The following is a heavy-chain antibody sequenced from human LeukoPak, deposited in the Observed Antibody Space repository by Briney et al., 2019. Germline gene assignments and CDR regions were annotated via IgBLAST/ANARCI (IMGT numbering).Heavy chain of an antibody. J-gene: IGHJ3*02. Sequence: GGSLRLSCAASGFTVSRNYMSWVRQAPGKGLEWVSVISGSGGSTHYADSVKDRFTISRDNSKNTLYLQMNSLRAEDTAVYYCAKETVVVVAATPDAFDIWGQGTMVTVSS. CDR2: ISGSGGST. V-gene: IGHV3-23*01. D-gene: IGHD2-15*01. CDR3: AKETVVVVAATPDAFDI. CDR1: GFTVSRNY.